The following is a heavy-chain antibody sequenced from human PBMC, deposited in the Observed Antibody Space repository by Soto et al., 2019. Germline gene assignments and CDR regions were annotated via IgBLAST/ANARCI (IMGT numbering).Heavy chain of an antibody. D-gene: IGHD3-9*01. Sequence: EVQLLESGGGLVQPGGSLRLSCAASGFTFSSYAVSWVRQAPGKGLEWVSAISGSGGSTYYADSVKGRFTISRDNSKNTLYLQMNSLRAEDTAVYYCAKARDYDILTGYYPAVSDYWGQGTLVTVSS. CDR2: ISGSGGST. J-gene: IGHJ4*02. CDR3: AKARDYDILTGYYPAVSDY. CDR1: GFTFSSYA. V-gene: IGHV3-23*01.